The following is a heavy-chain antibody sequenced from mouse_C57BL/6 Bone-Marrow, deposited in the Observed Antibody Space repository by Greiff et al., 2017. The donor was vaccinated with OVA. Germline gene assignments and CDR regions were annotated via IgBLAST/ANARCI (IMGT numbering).Heavy chain of an antibody. CDR3: ARKRKGYDYDYFDY. Sequence: QVQLQQSGPGLVQPSQSLSITCTVSGFSLTSYGVHWVRQSPGKGLEWLGVIWSGGSPDYNAAFISRLSISKENSKSQVFFKMNSLQADDTAIYYCARKRKGYDYDYFDYWGQGTTLTVSS. D-gene: IGHD2-4*01. CDR1: GFSLTSYG. J-gene: IGHJ2*01. V-gene: IGHV2-2*01. CDR2: IWSGGSP.